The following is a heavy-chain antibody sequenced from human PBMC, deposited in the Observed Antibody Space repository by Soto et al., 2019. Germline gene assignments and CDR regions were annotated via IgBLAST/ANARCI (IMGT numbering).Heavy chain of an antibody. CDR3: ARADYYDSSGFYYDC. J-gene: IGHJ4*02. CDR1: GYIFTNHY. V-gene: IGHV1-46*01. CDR2: INPSGGST. Sequence: ASVKVSCKASGYIFTNHYIHWVRQAPEQGLEWMGIINPSGGSTNYLQKFQGRITMTRDTSRSTVYMELSSLRSEDTAVYFCARADYYDSSGFYYDCWGQGSLVTVSS. D-gene: IGHD3-22*01.